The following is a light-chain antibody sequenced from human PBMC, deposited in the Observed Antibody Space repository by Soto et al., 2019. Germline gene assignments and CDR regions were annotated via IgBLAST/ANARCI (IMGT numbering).Light chain of an antibody. CDR2: AAS. CDR3: QQTYITPFT. Sequence: DIQMTQSPSSLSASVGDRVTITCRASQSITDYLNWYQQEPGKAPKLLIYAASSLQSGVPSRFSASGSGTDFTRTISRLQPEDFATYFCQQTYITPFTFGQGTRLEIK. V-gene: IGKV1-39*01. CDR1: QSITDY. J-gene: IGKJ5*01.